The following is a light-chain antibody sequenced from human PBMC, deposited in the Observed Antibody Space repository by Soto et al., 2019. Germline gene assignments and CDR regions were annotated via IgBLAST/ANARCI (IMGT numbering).Light chain of an antibody. Sequence: NFMLTQPHSVSGSPGKTVTISCTGSSGSIASNYVQWYQQRPGSAPPTVIYEDNQRPSGVPDRFSGSIDSSSNSASLTISGLKTEDEADYYCQSYDSSNHVVFGGGTKLTVL. CDR3: QSYDSSNHVV. CDR1: SGSIASNY. CDR2: EDN. J-gene: IGLJ2*01. V-gene: IGLV6-57*02.